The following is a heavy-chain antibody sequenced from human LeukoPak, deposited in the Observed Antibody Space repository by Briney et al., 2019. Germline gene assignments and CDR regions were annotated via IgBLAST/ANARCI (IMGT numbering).Heavy chain of an antibody. J-gene: IGHJ4*02. CDR2: ISWNSGSI. D-gene: IGHD6-13*01. Sequence: PGGSLRLSCAASGFTFDDYAMHWVRQAPGKGLEWVSGISWNSGSIGYADSVKGRFTISRDNAKNSLYLQMNSLRAEDMALYYCAKDIRAAGRLGYFDYWGQGTLVTVSS. V-gene: IGHV3-9*03. CDR1: GFTFDDYA. CDR3: AKDIRAAGRLGYFDY.